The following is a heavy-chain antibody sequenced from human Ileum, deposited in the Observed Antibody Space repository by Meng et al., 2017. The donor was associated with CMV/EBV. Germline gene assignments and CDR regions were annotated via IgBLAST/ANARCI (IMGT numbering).Heavy chain of an antibody. Sequence: GGSLRLSCAASGFTFSSNGMSWVRQAPGKGLECVSAINPNGGSTYYIDSVKGRFTISRDNSKNTLYLQMNSLRAEDTAVYYCAKDLSGAYSRGRWGNYGMDVWGQGTTVTVSS. CDR1: GFTFSSNG. J-gene: IGHJ6*02. CDR2: INPNGGST. V-gene: IGHV3-23*01. CDR3: AKDLSGAYSRGRWGNYGMDV. D-gene: IGHD3-3*01.